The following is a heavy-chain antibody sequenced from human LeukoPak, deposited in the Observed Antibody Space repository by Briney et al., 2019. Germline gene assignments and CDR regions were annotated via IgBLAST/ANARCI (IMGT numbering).Heavy chain of an antibody. D-gene: IGHD3-22*01. CDR1: GGSVSSYY. J-gene: IGHJ4*02. CDR2: MYYSGIT. Sequence: PSETLSLTCTVSGGSVSSYYWSWIRQPPGKGLEWIGYMYYSGITNYNPSLKSRVTISVDTSKSQFSLKLTSVTAADTAVYYCARRVGQGYYYYWGQGTLVTVSA. CDR3: ARRVGQGYYYY. V-gene: IGHV4-59*02.